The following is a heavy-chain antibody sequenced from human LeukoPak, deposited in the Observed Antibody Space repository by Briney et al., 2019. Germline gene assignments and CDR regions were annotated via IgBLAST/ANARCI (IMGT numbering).Heavy chain of an antibody. CDR3: ARRWGTYDILTGYYRDHDAFDI. J-gene: IGHJ3*02. CDR2: IYPGDSDT. Sequence: GESLKISCKASGYSFTTYWIGWVRQMPGKGLEWMGIIYPGDSDTTYNPSFQGQVTISAYESISTAYLQWSSLKASDTAMYYCARRWGTYDILTGYYRDHDAFDIWGQGTMVTVSS. D-gene: IGHD3-9*01. CDR1: GYSFTTYW. V-gene: IGHV5-51*01.